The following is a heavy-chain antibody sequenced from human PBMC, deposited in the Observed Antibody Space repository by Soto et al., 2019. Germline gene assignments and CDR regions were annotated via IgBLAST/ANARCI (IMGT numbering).Heavy chain of an antibody. CDR3: SRALTHYYDTSGPAFGY. J-gene: IGHJ4*02. D-gene: IGHD3-22*01. CDR2: INTDGTDT. V-gene: IGHV3-74*01. Sequence: EVQLVESGGGLVQPGGSLRLSCAASGFTFSTYWMYWVRQAPGKGLVWVSRINTDGTDTRYADSVKGRFTISRDNAKNTLYLQMNSLRVEDTAVYYCSRALTHYYDTSGPAFGYWGQGTLLTVSS. CDR1: GFTFSTYW.